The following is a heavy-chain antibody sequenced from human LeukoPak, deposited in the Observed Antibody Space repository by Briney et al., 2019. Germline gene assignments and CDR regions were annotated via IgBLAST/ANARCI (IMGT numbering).Heavy chain of an antibody. CDR2: ISSSSSYI. V-gene: IGHV3-21*01. CDR3: ARDYYYDSSGYIPAGDAIAF. CDR1: GFNFSTYT. Sequence: GGSLRLSCAASGFNFSTYTMNWVRQAPGKGLEWVSSISSSSSYIYYADSVKGRFTISRDNAKNSLYLQMNSLRAEDTAVYYCARDYYYDSSGYIPAGDAIAFWGQGTMVTVSS. D-gene: IGHD3-22*01. J-gene: IGHJ3*01.